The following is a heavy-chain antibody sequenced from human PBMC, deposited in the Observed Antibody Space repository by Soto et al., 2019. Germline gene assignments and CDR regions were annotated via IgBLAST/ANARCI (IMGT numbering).Heavy chain of an antibody. Sequence: QVQLVQSGAEVKKPGSSVKVSCKASGGTFATYGISWVRQAPGEGLEWMGGIIPVFGTTNYAQKFQGRVTLTADESTSTAYMELSSLRSEDTALYYCASVGYYDSSGYQITPFDLWGQGTMVTVSS. V-gene: IGHV1-69*01. CDR2: IIPVFGTT. CDR1: GGTFATYG. D-gene: IGHD3-22*01. CDR3: ASVGYYDSSGYQITPFDL. J-gene: IGHJ3*01.